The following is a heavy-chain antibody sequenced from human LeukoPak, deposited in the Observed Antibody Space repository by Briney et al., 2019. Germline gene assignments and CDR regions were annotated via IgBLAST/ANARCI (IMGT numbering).Heavy chain of an antibody. Sequence: ASETLSLTCAVYGGSFSGYYWSWIRQPPGKGLEWIGEINHSGSTNYNPSLKSRVTISVDTSKDQFSLKLSSVTAADTAVYYCARRGYDYVWGSYRYWDYWGQGTLVTVSS. CDR1: GGSFSGYY. CDR3: ARRGYDYVWGSYRYWDY. CDR2: INHSGST. D-gene: IGHD3-16*02. V-gene: IGHV4-34*01. J-gene: IGHJ4*02.